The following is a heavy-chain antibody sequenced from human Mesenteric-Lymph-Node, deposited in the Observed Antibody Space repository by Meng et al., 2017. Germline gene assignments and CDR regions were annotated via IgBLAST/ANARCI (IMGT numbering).Heavy chain of an antibody. V-gene: IGHV4-34*01. CDR1: GGSFSGFY. CDR3: ARGEVDARLRH. J-gene: IGHJ4*02. Sequence: QVGARLFPPSETPTLTFPVYGGSFSGFYWTWIRQPPGKGLDWIGEINHGGTTTYNPSLKSRVSISVDTSKSQFSLKLDSVTAADTAVYYCARGEVDARLRHWGQGTLVTVSS. D-gene: IGHD2-15*01. CDR2: INHGGTT.